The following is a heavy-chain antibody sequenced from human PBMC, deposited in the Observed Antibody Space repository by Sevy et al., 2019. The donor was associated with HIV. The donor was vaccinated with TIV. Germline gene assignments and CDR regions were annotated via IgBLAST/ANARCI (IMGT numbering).Heavy chain of an antibody. Sequence: ASVKVSCKASRYTFTNYAMHWVRQAPGQRLEWMGWINTGNGNTKYSQKFQGRVTITRDTSASTAYMELSSLRSEDTAIYYCAREVFYYYYYMDVWGKGTTVTVSS. J-gene: IGHJ6*03. CDR1: RYTFTNYA. V-gene: IGHV1-3*04. CDR2: INTGNGNT. CDR3: AREVFYYYYYMDV.